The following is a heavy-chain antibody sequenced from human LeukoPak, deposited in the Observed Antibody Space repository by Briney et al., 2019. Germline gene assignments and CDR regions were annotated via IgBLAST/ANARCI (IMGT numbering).Heavy chain of an antibody. D-gene: IGHD6-19*01. CDR2: ISGSGGST. CDR3: AKSLRYSSGWWVFDY. Sequence: PGGSLRLSCAASGFTFSSYAMSWVRQAPGKGLEWVSAISGSGGSTYYADSVKGRFTISRDNSKNTLYLQMNSLRAEDTAVYYCAKSLRYSSGWWVFDYWGQGTLVTVSS. CDR1: GFTFSSYA. J-gene: IGHJ4*02. V-gene: IGHV3-23*01.